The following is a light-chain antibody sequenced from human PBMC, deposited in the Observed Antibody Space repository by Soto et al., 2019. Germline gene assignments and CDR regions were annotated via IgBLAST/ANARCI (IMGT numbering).Light chain of an antibody. Sequence: QSVLTQPAPVSGSPGQSIAISCTGTSSDVGGYNFVSWYQQHPDKAPKLIVYEVTHRPSGVSNRFSGSKSGNTASLTISGLQGEDEADYYCSSLSGGNIRVFGTGTKVTVL. V-gene: IGLV2-14*01. CDR2: EVT. CDR3: SSLSGGNIRV. CDR1: SSDVGGYNF. J-gene: IGLJ1*01.